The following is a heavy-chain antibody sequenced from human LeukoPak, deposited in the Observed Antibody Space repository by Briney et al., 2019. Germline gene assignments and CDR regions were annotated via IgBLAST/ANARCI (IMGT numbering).Heavy chain of an antibody. Sequence: GGSLRLSCAASGFTFSSYSMNWVRQAPGKGLEWVSSISSSSSYIYYADSVKGRFTISRDNAKNSLYLQMNSLRAEDTAVYYCAREGPYGDYFDYWGQGTLVSVSS. CDR2: ISSSSSYI. CDR3: AREGPYGDYFDY. D-gene: IGHD4-17*01. V-gene: IGHV3-21*01. J-gene: IGHJ4*02. CDR1: GFTFSSYS.